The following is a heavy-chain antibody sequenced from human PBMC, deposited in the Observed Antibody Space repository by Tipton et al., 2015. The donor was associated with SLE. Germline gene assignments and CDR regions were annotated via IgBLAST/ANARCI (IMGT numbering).Heavy chain of an antibody. D-gene: IGHD2-21*01. CDR1: GGSISSYY. V-gene: IGHV4-59*01. CDR3: ARGAVLIQDNSWFDP. J-gene: IGHJ5*02. CDR2: IYYSGST. Sequence: LRLSCTVSGGSISSYYWSWIRQPPGKGLEWIGYIYYSGSTNYNPSLKSRVTISVDTSKNQFSLKLNSVTAADTAVYYCARGAVLIQDNSWFDPWGQGTLVTVSS.